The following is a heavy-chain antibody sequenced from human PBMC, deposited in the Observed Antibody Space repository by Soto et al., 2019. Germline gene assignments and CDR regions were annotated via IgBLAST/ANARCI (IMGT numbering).Heavy chain of an antibody. V-gene: IGHV1-8*01. Sequence: ASVKVSCKASGYNIPSYDIIWVRQAAGQGLEWMGWVDPNRGHSDSVQNFRGRVTMTTNISASTAYLELRGLRSDDTGVYYCARGAYRGLWFLSHWAQGTLVTVPQ. CDR3: ARGAYRGLWFLSH. CDR1: GYNIPSYD. J-gene: IGHJ4*02. CDR2: VDPNRGHS. D-gene: IGHD3-9*01.